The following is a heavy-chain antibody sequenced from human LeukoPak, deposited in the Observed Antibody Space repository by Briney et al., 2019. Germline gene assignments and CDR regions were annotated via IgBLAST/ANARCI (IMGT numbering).Heavy chain of an antibody. CDR2: ISGSGGST. CDR1: RFTFSSYA. D-gene: IGHD6-13*01. V-gene: IGHV3-23*01. J-gene: IGHJ6*02. Sequence: GGSLRLSCAASRFTFSSYAMSWVRQAPGKGLEWVSAISGSGGSTYYADSVKGRFTISRDNSKNTLYLQMNSLRAEDTAVYYCANAAGKYYYYGMDVWGQGTTVTVSS. CDR3: ANAAGKYYYYGMDV.